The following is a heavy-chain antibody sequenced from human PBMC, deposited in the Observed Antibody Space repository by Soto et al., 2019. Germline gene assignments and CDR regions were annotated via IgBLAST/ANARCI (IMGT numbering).Heavy chain of an antibody. J-gene: IGHJ4*02. D-gene: IGHD2-8*01. Sequence: PSEPLSLTCSVSGDSITTNGYYWVGIRQPPGKGLQWIGNVYWTGSTFSHPSLTSRVFISVDTPKNEFSLRLTSVTAADTAVYYCARSHYTYGLLIDYWGPGTLVTVSS. CDR1: GDSITTNGYY. CDR3: ARSHYTYGLLIDY. V-gene: IGHV4-39*01. CDR2: VYWTGST.